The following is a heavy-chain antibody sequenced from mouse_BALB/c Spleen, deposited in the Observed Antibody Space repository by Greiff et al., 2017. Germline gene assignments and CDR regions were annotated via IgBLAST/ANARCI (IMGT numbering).Heavy chain of an antibody. CDR1: GFTFSSYT. V-gene: IGHV5-12-2*01. CDR2: ISNGGGST. CDR3: ARHQYGNHYFDY. D-gene: IGHD2-10*02. Sequence: EVQVVESGGGLVQPGGSLKLSCAASGFTFSSYTMSWVRQTPEKRLEWVAYISNGGGSTYYPDTVKGRFTISRDNAKNTLYLQMSSLKSEDTAMYYCARHQYGNHYFDYWGQGTTLTVSS. J-gene: IGHJ2*01.